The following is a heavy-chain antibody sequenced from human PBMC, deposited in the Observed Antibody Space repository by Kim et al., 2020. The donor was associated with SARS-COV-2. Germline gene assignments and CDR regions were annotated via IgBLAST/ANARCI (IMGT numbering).Heavy chain of an antibody. CDR2: IYPGDSDI. J-gene: IGHJ4*02. CDR3: VRHPSGTLAPCNIDY. CDR1: GYSFSSYW. Sequence: GESLKISCEGSGYSFSSYWIGWVRQMPGKGLEWMAIIYPGDSDIKYSPSFQGQVTISADDSISTAYLHWRSLKASDTAMYYCVRHPSGTLAPCNIDYWGQGSLVTVSS. D-gene: IGHD3-10*01. V-gene: IGHV5-51*01.